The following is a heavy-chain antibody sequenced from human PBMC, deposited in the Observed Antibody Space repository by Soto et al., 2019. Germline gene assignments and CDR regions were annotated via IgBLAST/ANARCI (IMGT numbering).Heavy chain of an antibody. CDR2: INHSGST. CDR3: ARGRGYSYGYKYYYYGMDV. V-gene: IGHV4-34*01. CDR1: GGSFSGYY. Sequence: SETLSLTCAVYGGSFSGYYWSWIRQPPGKGLEWSGEINHSGSTNYNPSLKSRVTISVDTPKNQFSLKLSSVTAADTAVYYCARGRGYSYGYKYYYYGMDVWGQGTTVNVSS. D-gene: IGHD5-18*01. J-gene: IGHJ6*02.